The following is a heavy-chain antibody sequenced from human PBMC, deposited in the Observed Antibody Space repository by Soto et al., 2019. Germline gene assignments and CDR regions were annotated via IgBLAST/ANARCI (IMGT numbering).Heavy chain of an antibody. CDR3: ANLVSIAVAGTDY. Sequence: HPGGSLRLSCAASGFTLSSYAMSWVRQAPGKGLGWVSAISGSGGSTYYADSVKGRFTISRDNSKNTLYLQMNSLRAEDTAVYYCANLVSIAVAGTDYWGQGTLVTVSS. J-gene: IGHJ4*02. V-gene: IGHV3-23*01. D-gene: IGHD6-19*01. CDR2: ISGSGGST. CDR1: GFTLSSYA.